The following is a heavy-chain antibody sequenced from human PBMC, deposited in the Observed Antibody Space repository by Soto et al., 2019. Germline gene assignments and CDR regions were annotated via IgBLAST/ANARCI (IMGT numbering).Heavy chain of an antibody. Sequence: GGSLRLSCAASGFTFSSYWMSWVRQAPGKGLEWVANIKQDGSEKYYVDSVKGRFTISRDNAKNSLYLQMNSLRAEDTAVYYCARDFRYYDFWSGEKQDYYYMDVWGKGTTVTVSS. D-gene: IGHD3-3*01. CDR2: IKQDGSEK. CDR1: GFTFSSYW. V-gene: IGHV3-7*01. CDR3: ARDFRYYDFWSGEKQDYYYMDV. J-gene: IGHJ6*03.